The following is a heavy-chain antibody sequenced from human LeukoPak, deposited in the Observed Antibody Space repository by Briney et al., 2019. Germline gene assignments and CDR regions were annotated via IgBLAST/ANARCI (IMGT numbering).Heavy chain of an antibody. D-gene: IGHD6-19*01. CDR1: GFTFSNDA. V-gene: IGHV3-7*01. CDR3: ASGLGWLVDN. CDR2: IKQDGSQK. Sequence: GGSLRLSCAASGFTFSNDAMHWVRQAPGKGLEWVANIKQDGSQKYYVDSVKGRFTISRDNAKNSLYLQMNSLRAEDTAVYYCASGLGWLVDNWGQGTLVTVSS. J-gene: IGHJ4*02.